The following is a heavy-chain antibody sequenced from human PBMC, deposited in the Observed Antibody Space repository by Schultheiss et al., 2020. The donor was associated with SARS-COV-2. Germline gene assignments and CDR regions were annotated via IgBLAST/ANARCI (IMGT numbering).Heavy chain of an antibody. Sequence: SETLSLTCAVSGGSISSSNWWSWVRQPPGKGLEWIGSIYYSGSTYYNPSLKSRVTISVDTSKNQFSLKLSSVTAADTAVYYCARYTVTTGGDYWGQGTLVTVSS. CDR3: ARYTVTTGGDY. CDR2: IYYSGST. CDR1: GGSISSSNW. J-gene: IGHJ4*02. D-gene: IGHD4-17*01. V-gene: IGHV4-39*01.